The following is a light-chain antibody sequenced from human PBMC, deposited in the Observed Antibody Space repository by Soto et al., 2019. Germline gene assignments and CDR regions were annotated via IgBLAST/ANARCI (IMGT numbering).Light chain of an antibody. J-gene: IGKJ1*01. CDR3: QQYGSSPRT. CDR1: QSVSNNY. V-gene: IGKV3-20*01. Sequence: ENVLTQSPDTLCLYLEERATLSCRASQSVSNNYLAWYQQKPGQAPRLLIYGASNRATGIPDRFSGSGSGTDFTLTISRLEPEDFAVYYCQQYGSSPRTFGQGTKVDIK. CDR2: GAS.